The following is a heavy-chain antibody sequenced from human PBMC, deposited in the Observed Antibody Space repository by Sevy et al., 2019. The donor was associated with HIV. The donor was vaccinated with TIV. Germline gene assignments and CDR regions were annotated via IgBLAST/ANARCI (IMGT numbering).Heavy chain of an antibody. J-gene: IGHJ6*03. D-gene: IGHD2-21*02. CDR1: GGSISSYY. CDR3: AREVVVTDTYYYYYYMDV. V-gene: IGHV4-59*01. Sequence: SETLSLTCTVSGGSISSYYWSWIRQPPGKGLVWIGYIYYSGSTNYNPSLKSRVTISVDTSKNQFSLKLSSVTAADTAVYYCAREVVVTDTYYYYYYMDVWDKGTTVTVSS. CDR2: IYYSGST.